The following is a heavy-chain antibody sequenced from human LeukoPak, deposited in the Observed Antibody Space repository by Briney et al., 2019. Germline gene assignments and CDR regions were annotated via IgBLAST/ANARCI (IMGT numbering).Heavy chain of an antibody. Sequence: SETLSLTCTVSGGSISSSSYYWGWIRQPPGKGLEWIGSIYYSGSTNYNPSLKSRVTISVDTSKNQFSLKLSSVTAADTAVYYCARLNTSSGWYYGDTQHFDYWGQGTLVTVSS. CDR3: ARLNTSSGWYYGDTQHFDY. CDR1: GGSISSSSYY. CDR2: IYYSGST. D-gene: IGHD6-19*01. V-gene: IGHV4-39*07. J-gene: IGHJ4*02.